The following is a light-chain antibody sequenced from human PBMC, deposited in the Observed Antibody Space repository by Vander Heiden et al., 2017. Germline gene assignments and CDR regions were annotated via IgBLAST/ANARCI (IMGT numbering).Light chain of an antibody. CDR2: WAS. CDR1: QSVLYSSNNKND. V-gene: IGKV4-1*01. J-gene: IGKJ4*01. CDR3: QQYYTTPLT. Sequence: DIVMTQSPDSLAVSLGERATINCKSSQSVLYSSNNKNDLAWYQQKPGQPPNLLIYWASTRESGVPDRFSGSGSGTDFTLTISRPQAEDVAVYYCQQYYTTPLTFGGGTKVEIK.